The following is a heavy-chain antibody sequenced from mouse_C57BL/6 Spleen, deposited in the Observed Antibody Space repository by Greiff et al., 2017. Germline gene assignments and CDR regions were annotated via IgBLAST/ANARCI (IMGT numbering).Heavy chain of an antibody. CDR1: GFTFSSYT. Sequence: EVKLQESGGGLVKPGGSLKISCAASGFTFSSYTMSWVRQTPEKRLEWVATISGGGGNTYYPDSVKGRFTISRDNAKNTLYLQMSSLKSEDTAMYYCTRITKGYAMDYWGHGTSAPVSS. CDR3: TRITKGYAMDY. CDR2: ISGGGGNT. J-gene: IGHJ4*01. V-gene: IGHV5-9*04. D-gene: IGHD2-4*01.